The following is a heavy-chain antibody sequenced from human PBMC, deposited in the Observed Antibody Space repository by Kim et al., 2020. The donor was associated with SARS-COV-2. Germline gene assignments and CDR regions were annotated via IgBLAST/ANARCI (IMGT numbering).Heavy chain of an antibody. CDR2: ISAYNGNT. V-gene: IGHV1-18*04. Sequence: ASVKVSCKASGYTFTSYGISWVRQAPGQGLEWMGWISAYNGNTNYAQKLQGRVTMTTDTSTSTAYMELRSLRSDDTAVYYCARDRHYYYGSGSYLDYWGQGTLVTVSS. CDR1: GYTFTSYG. CDR3: ARDRHYYYGSGSYLDY. D-gene: IGHD3-10*01. J-gene: IGHJ4*02.